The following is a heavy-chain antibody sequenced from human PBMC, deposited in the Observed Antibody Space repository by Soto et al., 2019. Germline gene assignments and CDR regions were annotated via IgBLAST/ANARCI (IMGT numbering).Heavy chain of an antibody. CDR3: AGEQQLWPDYYYYYGMDV. Sequence: QVQLVESGGGVVQPGRSLRLSCAASGFTFSSYAMHWVRQAPGKGLEWVAVISYDGSNKYYADSVKGRFTISRDNSKNTLYLQMNSRRAEDTAVYYCAGEQQLWPDYYYYYGMDVWGQGTTVTVSS. CDR2: ISYDGSNK. J-gene: IGHJ6*02. V-gene: IGHV3-30-3*01. CDR1: GFTFSSYA. D-gene: IGHD5-18*01.